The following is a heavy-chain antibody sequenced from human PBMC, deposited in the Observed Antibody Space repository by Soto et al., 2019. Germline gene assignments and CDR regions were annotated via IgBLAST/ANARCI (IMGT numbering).Heavy chain of an antibody. D-gene: IGHD3-22*01. CDR1: GFTFSSYS. CDR3: ARGGYYDSSGYYSYFDY. V-gene: IGHV3-48*02. J-gene: IGHJ4*02. Sequence: GGSLRLSCAAPGFTFSSYSMNWVRQAPGKGLEWVSYISSSSSTIYYADSVKGRFTISRDNAKNSLYLQMNSLRDEDTAVYYCARGGYYDSSGYYSYFDYWGQGTLVTVSS. CDR2: ISSSSSTI.